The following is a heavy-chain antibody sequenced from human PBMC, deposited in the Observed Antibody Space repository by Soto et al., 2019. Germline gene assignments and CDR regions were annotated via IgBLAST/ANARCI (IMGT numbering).Heavy chain of an antibody. CDR2: IGSAGDT. V-gene: IGHV3-13*01. CDR3: VRGAVRRVYGGGWFDP. J-gene: IGHJ5*02. CDR1: GFTFSSYD. Sequence: LQLVESGGGVAQPGGSLRLSCAASGFTFSSYDMHWVRQPTGKGLEWVSGIGSAGDTNNAGSVKGRLTIPRENARNSLYLQINSRRVGDTAVQYCVRGAVRRVYGGGWFDPWGQGTLVIVSS. D-gene: IGHD2-8*01.